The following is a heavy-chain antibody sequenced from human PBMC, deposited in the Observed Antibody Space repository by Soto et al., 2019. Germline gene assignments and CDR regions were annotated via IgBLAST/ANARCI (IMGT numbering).Heavy chain of an antibody. D-gene: IGHD4-17*01. CDR2: IYSGGST. J-gene: IGHJ6*02. V-gene: IGHV3-53*01. Sequence: GGSLRLSCAASGFTVSSNYMSWVRQAPGKGLEWVSVIYSGGSTYGADSVKGRFTISGDNSKNTLYLQMKSLRAEDTAVYYCASDYGDPDYYYYGMDVWGQGTTVTVSS. CDR1: GFTVSSNY. CDR3: ASDYGDPDYYYYGMDV.